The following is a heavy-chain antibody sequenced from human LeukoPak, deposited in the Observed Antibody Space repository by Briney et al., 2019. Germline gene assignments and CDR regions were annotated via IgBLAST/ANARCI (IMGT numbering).Heavy chain of an antibody. J-gene: IGHJ4*02. CDR1: CYTLTKLS. Sequence: ASVQVSFHVSCYTLTKLSMQWGRQAPGKGVEWRGGFDPEDGETIYAQKFQGRVTMTEDTSTDTAYMELSSLRSEDTAVYYCATDAIAVAGLFDYWGQGTLVTVSS. V-gene: IGHV1-24*01. D-gene: IGHD6-19*01. CDR2: FDPEDGET. CDR3: ATDAIAVAGLFDY.